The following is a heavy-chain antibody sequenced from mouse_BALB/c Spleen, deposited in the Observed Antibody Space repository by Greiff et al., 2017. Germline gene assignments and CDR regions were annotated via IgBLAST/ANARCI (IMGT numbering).Heavy chain of an antibody. J-gene: IGHJ4*01. CDR3: ARIYYYGSSYRYYAMDY. V-gene: IGHV9-3-1*01. CDR2: INTYTGEP. Sequence: VQGVESGPELKKPGETVKISCKASGYTFTNYGMNWVKQAPGKGLKWMGWINTYTGEPTYADDFKGRFAFSLETSASTAYLQINNLKNEDTATYFCARIYYYGSSYRYYAMDYWGQGTSVTVSS. D-gene: IGHD1-1*01. CDR1: GYTFTNYG.